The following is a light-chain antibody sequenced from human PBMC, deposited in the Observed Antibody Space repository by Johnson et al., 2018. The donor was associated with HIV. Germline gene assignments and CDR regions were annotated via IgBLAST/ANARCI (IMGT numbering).Light chain of an antibody. J-gene: IGLJ1*01. Sequence: QSVLTQPPSVSAAPGQKVTISCSGSSSNIGRNYVSWYQQLPGTAPKLLIYDNNKRPSGIPDRFSGSKSGTSATLGITGLQTGDEADYYCGTWDSSLSSLSVFGTGTKVTVL. CDR3: GTWDSSLSSLSV. V-gene: IGLV1-51*01. CDR2: DNN. CDR1: SSNIGRNY.